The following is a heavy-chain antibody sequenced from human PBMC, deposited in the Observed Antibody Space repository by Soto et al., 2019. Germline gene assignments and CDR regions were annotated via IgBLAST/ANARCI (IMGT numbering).Heavy chain of an antibody. Sequence: EVQMVESGGGLVQPGGSLRLSCAGSGFTCSTYNMDWVRQAPGKGLEWISYITNTGETIYYADSVRGRFTISRDNAKNALFLQMNSLRDEDTAVYYCARDGDRGYDMDVWGQGTTVTVSS. CDR3: ARDGDRGYDMDV. J-gene: IGHJ6*02. CDR1: GFTCSTYN. V-gene: IGHV3-48*02. CDR2: ITNTGETI.